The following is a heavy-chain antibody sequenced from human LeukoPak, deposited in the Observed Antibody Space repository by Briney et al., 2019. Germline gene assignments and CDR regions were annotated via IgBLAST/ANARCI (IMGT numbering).Heavy chain of an antibody. CDR3: ARVGTYDSSGYYTALPDY. Sequence: PSETLSLTCTVSGGSISSTTYYWSWIRQPPGEGLECIGHIYYSGSTYYNPSLKSRASISVDTSKNQFSLKLSSVTAADTAVYYCARVGTYDSSGYYTALPDYWGQGTLVTVSS. CDR2: IYYSGST. V-gene: IGHV4-30-4*01. D-gene: IGHD3-22*01. CDR1: GGSISSTTYY. J-gene: IGHJ4*02.